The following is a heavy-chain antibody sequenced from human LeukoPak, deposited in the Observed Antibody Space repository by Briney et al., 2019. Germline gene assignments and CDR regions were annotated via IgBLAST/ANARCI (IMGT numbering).Heavy chain of an antibody. CDR3: AKIDYGGID. CDR2: ISWNSVSI. D-gene: IGHD4-23*01. CDR1: GFTFVDHA. V-gene: IGHV3-9*01. Sequence: SLRLSCAASGFTFVDHAMHWVRQAPGKGLEWVSGISWNSVSIDYADSVKGRFTISRDNAKNSLYLQMNSLRPEDTALYYCAKIDYGGIDWGQGTLVTVSS. J-gene: IGHJ4*02.